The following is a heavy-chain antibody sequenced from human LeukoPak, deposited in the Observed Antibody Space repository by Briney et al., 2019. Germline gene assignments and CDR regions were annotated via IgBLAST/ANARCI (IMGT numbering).Heavy chain of an antibody. CDR3: AKDTSLTIFGVDYYFDY. D-gene: IGHD3-3*01. CDR1: GFTFSSYA. V-gene: IGHV3-23*01. Sequence: GGSLRLSRAASGFTFSSYAMSWVRQAPGKGLEWVSAISGSGGSTYYADSVKGRFTISRDNSKNTLYLQMNSLRAEDTAVYYCAKDTSLTIFGVDYYFDYWGQGTLVTVSS. CDR2: ISGSGGST. J-gene: IGHJ4*02.